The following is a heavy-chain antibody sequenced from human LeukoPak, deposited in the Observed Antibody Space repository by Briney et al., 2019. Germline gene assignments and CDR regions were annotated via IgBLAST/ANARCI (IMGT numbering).Heavy chain of an antibody. CDR2: ISSSGSTI. Sequence: GGSLRLSCAASGFTFSDYYMSWIRQAPGKGLEWVSYISSSGSTIYYADSVEGRFTISRDNAKNSLYLQMNSLRAEDTAVYYCARDFHYDSSGYYGYWGQGTLVTVSS. CDR1: GFTFSDYY. V-gene: IGHV3-11*01. CDR3: ARDFHYDSSGYYGY. J-gene: IGHJ4*02. D-gene: IGHD3-22*01.